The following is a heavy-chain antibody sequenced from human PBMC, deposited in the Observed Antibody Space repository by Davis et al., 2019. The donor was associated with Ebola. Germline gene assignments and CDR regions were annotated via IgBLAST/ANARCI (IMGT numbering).Heavy chain of an antibody. V-gene: IGHV4-31*03. CDR2: VYDSGST. J-gene: IGHJ4*02. CDR1: GGSMSSGSYY. Sequence: MPSETLSLTCSVSGGSMSSGSYYWSWIRQHPGKGLEWIGYVYDSGSTYYNPSLKSRVSISLDTSQNQLSLNLNSVTAADTAVYYCARSSYSSSSLLDYWGQGTLVTVSS. D-gene: IGHD6-6*01. CDR3: ARSSYSSSSLLDY.